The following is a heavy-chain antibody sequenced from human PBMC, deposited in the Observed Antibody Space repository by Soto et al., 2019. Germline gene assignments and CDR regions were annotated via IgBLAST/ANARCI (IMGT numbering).Heavy chain of an antibody. Sequence: XESLGLSCAASGFTFSSYSMNWVRQAPGKGLEWVSSISSSSSYIYYADSVKGRFTISRDNAKNSLYLQMNSLRAEDTDVYYCARDPPPTICGQGTMVTVSS. CDR1: GFTFSSYS. CDR3: ARDPPPTI. V-gene: IGHV3-21*01. J-gene: IGHJ3*02. CDR2: ISSSSSYI.